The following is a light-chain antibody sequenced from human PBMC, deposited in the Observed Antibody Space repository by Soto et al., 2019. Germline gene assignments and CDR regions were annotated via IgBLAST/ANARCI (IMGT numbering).Light chain of an antibody. CDR1: QSISSY. Sequence: DIQMTQSPSSLSASVGDRVTITCRASQSISSYLNWNQQKPGKAPKLLIYAASSLQSGVPSRFSGSGSGNDFNRTISSLQSEDFATYYCQQSYSTPRTFGQGTKGEIK. V-gene: IGKV1-39*01. J-gene: IGKJ1*01. CDR2: AAS. CDR3: QQSYSTPRT.